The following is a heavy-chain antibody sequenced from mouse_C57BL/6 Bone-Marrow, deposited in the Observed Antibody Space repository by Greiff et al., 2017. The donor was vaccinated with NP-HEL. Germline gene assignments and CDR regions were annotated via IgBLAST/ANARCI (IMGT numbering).Heavy chain of an antibody. CDR2: INPNNGGT. D-gene: IGHD2-9*01. CDR3: ERATYYGYDGAMDY. CDR1: GYTFTDYY. V-gene: IGHV1-26*01. Sequence: VQLQQSGPELVKPGTSVKISCKASGYTFTDYYVNWVKQSPGQSLEWIGDINPNNGGTSYNQKFKGKATLTVDKSSSTAYMELRSLTSEDSAVYYCERATYYGYDGAMDYWGQGTSVTVSS. J-gene: IGHJ4*01.